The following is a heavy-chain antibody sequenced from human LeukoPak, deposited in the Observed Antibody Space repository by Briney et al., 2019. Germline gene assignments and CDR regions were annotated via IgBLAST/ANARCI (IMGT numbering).Heavy chain of an antibody. Sequence: ASVKVSCKVSGYTLTELSMHWVRQAPGKGLEWMGGFDPEDGETIYAQKFQGRVTMTRNTSISTAYMELSSLRSEDTAVYYCAVGFMVRGVYHDYWGQGTLVTVSS. D-gene: IGHD3-10*01. CDR1: GYTLTELS. CDR2: FDPEDGET. CDR3: AVGFMVRGVYHDY. V-gene: IGHV1-24*01. J-gene: IGHJ4*02.